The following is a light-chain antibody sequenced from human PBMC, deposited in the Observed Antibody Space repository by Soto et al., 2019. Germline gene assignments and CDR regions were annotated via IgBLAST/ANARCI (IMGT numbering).Light chain of an antibody. CDR3: SSYISSSTPYV. V-gene: IGLV2-14*01. CDR2: EVS. Sequence: QSALTQPASVSGSPGQSITISCTGTSSDVGGYNYVSWYQQHPGKAPKLMIYEVSNRPSGVSNRFSGSKSGNTASLTISGLQAEDEGDYCCSSYISSSTPYVFGTGTKVTVL. CDR1: SSDVGGYNY. J-gene: IGLJ1*01.